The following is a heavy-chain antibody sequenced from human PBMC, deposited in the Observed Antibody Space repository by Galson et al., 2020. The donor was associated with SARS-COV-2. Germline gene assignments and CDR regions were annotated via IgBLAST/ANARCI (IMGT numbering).Heavy chain of an antibody. CDR3: ARVDIVVVPAADYYYYGMDV. V-gene: IGHV3-7*03. CDR2: IKQDGSEK. Sequence: GGSLRLSCAASGFTFSSYWMSWVRQAPGKGLEWVANIKQDGSEKYYVDSVKGRFTISRDNAKNSLYLQMNSLRAEDTAVYYCARVDIVVVPAADYYYYGMDVWGQGTTVTVSS. J-gene: IGHJ6*02. D-gene: IGHD2-2*01. CDR1: GFTFSSYW.